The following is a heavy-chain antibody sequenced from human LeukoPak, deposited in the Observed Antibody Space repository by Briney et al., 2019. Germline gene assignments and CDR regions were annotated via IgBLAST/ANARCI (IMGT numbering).Heavy chain of an antibody. Sequence: GRSLRLSCAASGFTFDDYAMHWVRPAPGKGLAWVSGISRNSGSIGYADSVKGRFTISRDNAKNSLYLQMNSLRAEDTALYYCAKESSSSVAFDIWGQGTMVTVSS. V-gene: IGHV3-9*01. CDR1: GFTFDDYA. CDR3: AKESSSSVAFDI. J-gene: IGHJ3*02. D-gene: IGHD2-2*01. CDR2: ISRNSGSI.